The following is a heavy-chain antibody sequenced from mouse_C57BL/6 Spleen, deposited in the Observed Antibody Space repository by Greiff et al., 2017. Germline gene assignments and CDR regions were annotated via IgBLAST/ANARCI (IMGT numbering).Heavy chain of an antibody. V-gene: IGHV3-6*01. CDR1: GYSITSGYY. Sequence: EVQLQQSGPGLVKPSQSLSLTCSVTGYSITSGYYWNWIRQFPGNKLEWMGYISYDGSNNYNPSLKNRISITRDTSKNQFFLKLNSVTTEDTATDYCARIYYYGSSDAMDYWGQGTSVTVSS. CDR2: ISYDGSN. CDR3: ARIYYYGSSDAMDY. J-gene: IGHJ4*01. D-gene: IGHD1-1*01.